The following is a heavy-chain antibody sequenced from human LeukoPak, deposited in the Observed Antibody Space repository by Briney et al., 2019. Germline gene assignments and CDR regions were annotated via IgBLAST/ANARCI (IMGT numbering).Heavy chain of an antibody. J-gene: IGHJ4*02. CDR2: ITPYNGNT. V-gene: IGHV1-18*01. CDR1: GYTFIGYS. CDR3: AREYGGNPGLFGY. D-gene: IGHD4-23*01. Sequence: GSVKVSCKASGYTFIGYSISWVRQAPGHGLEWMGWITPYNGNTNYVQNFQGRVTMTTDTSTSTAYMELRSLRSDDTAVYYCAREYGGNPGLFGYWGQGTLVTVSS.